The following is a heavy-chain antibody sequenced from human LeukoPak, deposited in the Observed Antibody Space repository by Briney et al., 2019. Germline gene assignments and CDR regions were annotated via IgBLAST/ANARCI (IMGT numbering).Heavy chain of an antibody. CDR3: ARANCSGGSCYTDY. Sequence: GGSLRLSCAASGFTFSSYSMNWVRQAPGKGLEWVSSISSSSSYIYYADSVKGRFTIYRDNAKHSLYLQMNSLRAEDTAVYYCARANCSGGSCYTDYWGQGTLVTVSS. CDR1: GFTFSSYS. CDR2: ISSSSSYI. D-gene: IGHD2-15*01. V-gene: IGHV3-21*01. J-gene: IGHJ4*02.